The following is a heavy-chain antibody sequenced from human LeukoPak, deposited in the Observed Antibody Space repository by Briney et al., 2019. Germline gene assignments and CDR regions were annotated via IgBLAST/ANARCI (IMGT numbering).Heavy chain of an antibody. V-gene: IGHV3-53*04. CDR3: ARGGGDYNPFDY. CDR2: MYSGGST. CDR1: GFXVSSNY. Sequence: GGSLRLSCVVSGFXVSSNYISWVRQAPGKGLEWVSGMYSGGSTYYADSLQGRFSISRHNSTNTLYLEINSLRPADTAVYYCARGGGDYNPFDYWGQGTLVTVSS. D-gene: IGHD4-17*01. J-gene: IGHJ4*02.